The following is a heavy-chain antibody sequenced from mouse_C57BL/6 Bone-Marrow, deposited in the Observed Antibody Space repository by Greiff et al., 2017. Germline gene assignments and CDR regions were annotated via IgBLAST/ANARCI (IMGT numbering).Heavy chain of an antibody. CDR1: GYTFTSYC. CDR2: IYPRSGNT. V-gene: IGHV1-81*01. Sequence: VQLQQSGAELARPGASVKLSCKASGYTFTSYCISWVKQRPGQGLEWIGEIYPRSGNTNYNEKFKGKATLTADKSSSTAYMELLSLTSEDSAVYCCEKLNRYYFDYWGQGTTLTVSS. D-gene: IGHD1-3*01. J-gene: IGHJ2*01. CDR3: EKLNRYYFDY.